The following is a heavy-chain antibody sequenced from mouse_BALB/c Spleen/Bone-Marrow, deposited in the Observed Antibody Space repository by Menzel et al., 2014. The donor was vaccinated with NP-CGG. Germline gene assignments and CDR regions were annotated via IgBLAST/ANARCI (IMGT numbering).Heavy chain of an antibody. D-gene: IGHD2-2*01. J-gene: IGHJ4*01. CDR3: ARGGLRRGDYAMDY. CDR1: GYTFRSYR. V-gene: IGHV1-9*01. Sequence: QVQLQQSGAELMKPGAPVKISCKATGYTFRSYRIEWVKQRPGHGLEWIGEILPGSGSTKYSEKFKGKATSTADTSSNTAYMQLSSLTSEDSAVYYCARGGLRRGDYAMDYWGQGTSVTVSS. CDR2: ILPGSGST.